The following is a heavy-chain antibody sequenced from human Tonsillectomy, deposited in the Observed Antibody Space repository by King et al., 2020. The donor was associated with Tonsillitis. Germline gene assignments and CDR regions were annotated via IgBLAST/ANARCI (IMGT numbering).Heavy chain of an antibody. J-gene: IGHJ4*02. V-gene: IGHV3-30*18. CDR3: AKDRALFY. CDR2: ISYDGYNK. CDR1: GFNFSYFG. Sequence: VQLVESGGGVVQPGRSLRLSCAASGFNFSYFGMHWVRQAPGKGLDWVAVISYDGYNKYYTDSVEGRFTISRDNSKNTLYLQMNSLRGEDTAVYYCAKDRALFYWGQGTLVTVSS.